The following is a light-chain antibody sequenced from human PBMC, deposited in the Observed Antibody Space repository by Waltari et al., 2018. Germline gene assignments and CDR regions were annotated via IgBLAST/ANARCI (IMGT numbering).Light chain of an antibody. CDR2: EVN. CDR1: NNDIGSYNL. J-gene: IGLJ2*01. CDR3: CSYAGTPRVV. Sequence: QSALTPPASVSGSPGQSITISCTGTNNDIGSYNLVPWYQQHPGKAPKVIIFEVNKRPSGVSNRFSGSKSGNTASLTVSGLHPEDEADYYCCSYAGTPRVVFGGGTKLTVL. V-gene: IGLV2-23*02.